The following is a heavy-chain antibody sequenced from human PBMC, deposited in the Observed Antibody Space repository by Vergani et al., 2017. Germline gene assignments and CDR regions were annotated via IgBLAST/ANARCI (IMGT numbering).Heavy chain of an antibody. Sequence: QLQLQESGPGLVKPSETLSLTCSVSGYSISRGFYWAWIRQPPEKGLEWIGGMFHTGEASNSPSLQSRVAFSMDTSKNQFSLQLTSVTAAYTAVYFCGVIXVRSPRPDNWFDSWGRGTLVTVSS. CDR1: GYSISRGFY. CDR2: MFHTGEA. J-gene: IGHJ5*01. D-gene: IGHD3-16*02. V-gene: IGHV4-38-2*02. CDR3: GVIXVRSPRPDNWFDS.